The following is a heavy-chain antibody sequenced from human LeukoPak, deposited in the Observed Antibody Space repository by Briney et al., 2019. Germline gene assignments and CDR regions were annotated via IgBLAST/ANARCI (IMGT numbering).Heavy chain of an antibody. Sequence: SETLSLTCAVYGGSFSGYYWSWIRQPPGKGLEWIGEIKHSGSTNYNPSLKSRVTISVDTSKNQFSLKLSSVTAADTAVYYCARGRGMVRGVIINRHFDYWGQGTLVTVSS. CDR1: GGSFSGYY. CDR2: IKHSGST. CDR3: ARGRGMVRGVIINRHFDY. D-gene: IGHD3-10*01. V-gene: IGHV4-34*01. J-gene: IGHJ4*02.